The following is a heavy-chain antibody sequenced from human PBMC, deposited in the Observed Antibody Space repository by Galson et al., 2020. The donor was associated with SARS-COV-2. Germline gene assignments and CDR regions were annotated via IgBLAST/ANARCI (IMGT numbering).Heavy chain of an antibody. CDR3: AREGWVTMVRGVIIRARAFDI. D-gene: IGHD3-10*01. V-gene: IGHV3-7*01. CDR1: GFTFSSYW. CDR2: IKQDGSEK. J-gene: IGHJ3*02. Sequence: GESLKISCAASGFTFSSYWMSWVRQAPGKGLEWVANIKQDGSEKYYVDSVKGRFTISRDNAKNSLYLQMNSLRAEDTAVYYCAREGWVTMVRGVIIRARAFDIWGQGTMVTVSS.